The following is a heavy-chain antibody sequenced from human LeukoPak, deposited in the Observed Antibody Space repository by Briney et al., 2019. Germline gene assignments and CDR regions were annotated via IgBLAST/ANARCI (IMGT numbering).Heavy chain of an antibody. D-gene: IGHD5-18*01. J-gene: IGHJ2*01. Sequence: SETLSLTCTVSGGSISSYYWSWIRQPAGKGLECIGHIYSSGSTIYNPSLKSRVTVSVDTSKNQFSLKLSSVTAADTAVYYCAREDWDTATRNWYFDLWGRGTLVTVSS. V-gene: IGHV4-4*07. CDR1: GGSISSYY. CDR2: IYSSGST. CDR3: AREDWDTATRNWYFDL.